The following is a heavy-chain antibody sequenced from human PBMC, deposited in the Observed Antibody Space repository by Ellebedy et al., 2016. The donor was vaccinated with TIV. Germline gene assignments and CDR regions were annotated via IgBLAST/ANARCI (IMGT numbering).Heavy chain of an antibody. CDR2: VYYSGSP. CDR3: ARTDPWQPIND. J-gene: IGHJ4*02. CDR1: GFTFSGYW. D-gene: IGHD2-21*02. V-gene: IGHV4-39*01. Sequence: MPGGSLRLSCAASGFTFSGYWMSWVRQAPGKGLEYIGSVYYSGSPYYNPSFKSRVTLSADTSKNQFSLNLRTVTAADTAVYYCARTDPWQPINDWGQGILVSVSS.